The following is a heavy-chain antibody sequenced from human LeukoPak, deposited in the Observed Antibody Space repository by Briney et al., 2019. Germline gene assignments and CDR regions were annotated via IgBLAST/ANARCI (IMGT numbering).Heavy chain of an antibody. CDR1: GFTFTNYW. J-gene: IGHJ4*02. CDR3: AKAWNYGSGSYFDY. V-gene: IGHV3-7*01. Sequence: GGSLRLSCATSGFTFTNYWLSWVRQAPGKGLEWVANIKEDGSEKYYVDSVKGRFTISRDDAKNSLSLQMNSLRAEDTAVYYCAKAWNYGSGSYFDYWGQGTLVTVSS. CDR2: IKEDGSEK. D-gene: IGHD3-10*01.